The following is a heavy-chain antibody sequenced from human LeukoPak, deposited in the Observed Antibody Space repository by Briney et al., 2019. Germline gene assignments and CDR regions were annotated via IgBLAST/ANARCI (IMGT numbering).Heavy chain of an antibody. Sequence: PGGSLRLSCAASGFTFSSYGMSWVRQAPGKGLEWVSVIYSGGSTYYADSVKGRFTISRDKSKNTVYLQMNSLRFEDTAMYYCARNWFDPWGQGTLVTVSS. CDR2: IYSGGST. J-gene: IGHJ5*02. CDR3: ARNWFDP. CDR1: GFTFSSYG. V-gene: IGHV3-53*05.